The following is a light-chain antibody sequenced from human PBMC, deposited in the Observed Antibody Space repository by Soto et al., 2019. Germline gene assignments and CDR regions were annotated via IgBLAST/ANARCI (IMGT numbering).Light chain of an antibody. CDR3: CSYAGSYKGYV. CDR1: SSDVGGYNY. Sequence: QSALTQPRSVSGSPGQSVPISCTGTSSDVGGYNYVSWYQQHPGKAPKLMIYDVSKRPSGVPDRFSGSKSGNTASLTISGLQAEDEADYYCCSYAGSYKGYVFGTGTKLTVL. V-gene: IGLV2-11*01. CDR2: DVS. J-gene: IGLJ1*01.